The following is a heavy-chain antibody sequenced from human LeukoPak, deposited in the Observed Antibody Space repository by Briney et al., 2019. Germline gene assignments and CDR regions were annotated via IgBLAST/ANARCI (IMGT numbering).Heavy chain of an antibody. D-gene: IGHD1-7*01. CDR2: FDPEDGET. V-gene: IGHV1-24*01. CDR1: GDTLTELS. Sequence: GASVKVSCKVSGDTLTELSMHWVRQAPGKGLEWMGGFDPEDGETIYAQKFQGRVTMTEDTSTDTAYMELSSLRSEDTAVYYCATDSTGTTFSDYWGQGTLVTVSS. CDR3: ATDSTGTTFSDY. J-gene: IGHJ4*02.